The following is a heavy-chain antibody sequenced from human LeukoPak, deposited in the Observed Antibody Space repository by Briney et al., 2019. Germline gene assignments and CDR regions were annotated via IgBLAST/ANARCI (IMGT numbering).Heavy chain of an antibody. CDR1: GFTFSTYP. J-gene: IGHJ6*02. Sequence: GGSLTLSCSASGFTFSTYPMHWVRQAPGKGLEYVSTIFANGDITSYAASVKGRFTTSRDNSKNTLYLQMSSLRPEDTAVYYCVKSPSDGLDVWGQGATVTVSS. V-gene: IGHV3-64D*09. CDR3: VKSPSDGLDV. CDR2: IFANGDIT.